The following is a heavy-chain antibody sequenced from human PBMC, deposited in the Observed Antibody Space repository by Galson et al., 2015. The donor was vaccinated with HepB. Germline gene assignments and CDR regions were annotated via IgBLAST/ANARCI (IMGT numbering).Heavy chain of an antibody. CDR2: INPNSGGT. V-gene: IGHV1-2*02. CDR3: ARKGQGEPNYRGSYNY. D-gene: IGHD3-16*01. J-gene: IGHJ4*02. CDR1: GYTFTGYY. Sequence: SVKVSCKASGYTFTGYYMHWVRQAPGQGLEWMGWINPNSGGTNYAQKFQGRVTMTSDTSISTAYMELSSLRSDDTAVYYCARKGQGEPNYRGSYNYWGQGTLVTVSS.